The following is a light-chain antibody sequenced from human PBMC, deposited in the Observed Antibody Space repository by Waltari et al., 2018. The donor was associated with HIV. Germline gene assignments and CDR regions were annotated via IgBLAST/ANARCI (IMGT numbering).Light chain of an antibody. CDR3: MQARQTPLT. J-gene: IGKJ4*01. CDR2: LGS. V-gene: IGKV2-28*01. Sequence: IVLTQSPLSLPVPPGDLASIPCRSSQSLHTNVNNYLDWYLQKPGQSPQLLIYLGSNRAAGVPDRFSGSGAGADFTLKISRVEAEDVGVYYCMQARQTPLTFGGGTKLEIK. CDR1: QSLHTNVNNY.